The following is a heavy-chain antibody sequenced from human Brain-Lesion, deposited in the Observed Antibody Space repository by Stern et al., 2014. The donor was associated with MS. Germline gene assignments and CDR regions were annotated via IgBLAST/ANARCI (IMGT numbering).Heavy chain of an antibody. D-gene: IGHD1-14*01. CDR2: ISWNSGTI. V-gene: IGHV3-9*01. CDR3: ARDITGSSAYFAY. Sequence: EVQLEESGGDLVQPGRSLRLSCAAFGFTFDDYAMHWVRQAPGKGLEGVAGISWNSGTIGYADSVKGRFTTSRDNAYSSLYLQMNSLRPEDTALYYCARDITGSSAYFAYWGRGTLVTVSS. CDR1: GFTFDDYA. J-gene: IGHJ4*02.